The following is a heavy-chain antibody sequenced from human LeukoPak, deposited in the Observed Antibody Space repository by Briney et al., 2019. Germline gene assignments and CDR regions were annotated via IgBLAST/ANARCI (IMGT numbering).Heavy chain of an antibody. J-gene: IGHJ3*02. D-gene: IGHD6-19*01. CDR3: ARGASVVAGNDNAFDI. V-gene: IGHV3-30*02. CDR1: GFTFSSYG. Sequence: GGSLRLSCAASGFTFSSYGMHWVRQAPGKGLEWVAFIRYDGSNKYYADSVKGRFTISRDNSKNSLYLQMNSLRAEDTAVYYCARGASVVAGNDNAFDIWGQGTMVTVSS. CDR2: IRYDGSNK.